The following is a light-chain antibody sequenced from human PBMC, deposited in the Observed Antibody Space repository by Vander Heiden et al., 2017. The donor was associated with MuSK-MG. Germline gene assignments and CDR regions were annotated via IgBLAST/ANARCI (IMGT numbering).Light chain of an antibody. CDR3: QSYDSSPSAYV. CDR1: SSNVGAGYN. CDR2: GDI. V-gene: IGLV1-40*01. J-gene: IGLJ3*02. Sequence: SALTLPASASRAPGQTATTSCTAGSSNVGAGYNVDWYQQLPPAAPKLLIYGDISQRSAVPARLSGCKKAATAALAITGLQAEDEADYYCQSYDSSPSAYVFGGGTKLTVL.